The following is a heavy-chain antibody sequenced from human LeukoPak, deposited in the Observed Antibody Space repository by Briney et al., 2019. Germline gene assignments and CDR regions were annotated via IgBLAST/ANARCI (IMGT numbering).Heavy chain of an antibody. CDR1: GFTVSSNY. Sequence: GGSPRLSCAASGFTVSSNYMSWVRQAPGKGLEWVSVIYSGGSTYYADSVKGRFTISRDNSKNTLYLQMNSLRAEDTAVYYCASGYDLSGYDYWGQGTLVTVSS. D-gene: IGHD5-12*01. V-gene: IGHV3-53*01. CDR3: ASGYDLSGYDY. CDR2: IYSGGST. J-gene: IGHJ4*02.